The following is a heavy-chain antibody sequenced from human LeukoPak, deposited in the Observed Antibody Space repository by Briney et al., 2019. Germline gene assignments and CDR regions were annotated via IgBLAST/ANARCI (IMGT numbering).Heavy chain of an antibody. CDR3: ATMNYGGNYFDY. J-gene: IGHJ4*02. Sequence: GGSLRLSCAASGFTFSSYGMHWVRQAPGKGLEWVAFIRYDGSNKYYAASVKGRFTISRDNSKNTLYLQMNSLRAEDTAVYYCATMNYGGNYFDYWGQGTLVTVSS. V-gene: IGHV3-30*02. CDR2: IRYDGSNK. D-gene: IGHD4-23*01. CDR1: GFTFSSYG.